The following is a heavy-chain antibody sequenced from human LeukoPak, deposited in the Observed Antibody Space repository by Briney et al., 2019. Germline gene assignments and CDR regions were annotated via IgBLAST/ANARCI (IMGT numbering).Heavy chain of an antibody. CDR2: IYYSGST. CDR3: ASLPYSSSGNDY. J-gene: IGHJ4*02. CDR1: GGSISSGNYY. D-gene: IGHD6-13*01. V-gene: IGHV4-31*03. Sequence: SETLSLTCTVSGGSISSGNYYWSWIRQHPGKGLEWIEYIYYSGSTYYNPSLTSRVTISVDTSKNQFSLKLSSVTAADTAVYYCASLPYSSSGNDYWGQGTLVTVSS.